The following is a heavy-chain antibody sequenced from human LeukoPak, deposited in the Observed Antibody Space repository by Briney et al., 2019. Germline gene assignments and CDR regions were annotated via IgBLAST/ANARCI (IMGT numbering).Heavy chain of an antibody. CDR1: GFTFSNYA. J-gene: IGHJ4*02. CDR2: INDNGSTR. CDR3: ARVVVGYGLRGLLDY. V-gene: IGHV3-23*01. Sequence: GGSLRLSCGASGFTFSNYAMSWVRQAPGKGLEWVSGINDNGSTRFYAASVKGRFTSSRDNPKNTLYLQMNGLRAEDTAVYYCARVVVGYGLRGLLDYWGQGTLVTVSS. D-gene: IGHD2-21*01.